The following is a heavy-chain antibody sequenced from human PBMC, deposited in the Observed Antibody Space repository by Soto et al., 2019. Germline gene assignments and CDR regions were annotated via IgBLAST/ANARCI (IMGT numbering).Heavy chain of an antibody. CDR1: GVSITSGDYY. CDR3: AREDTMVRGIIP. Sequence: PSETLSLTCNVSGVSITSGDYYWNWIRQPPGKGLEWIGYIHYSGNTYHNPSLKSRLTISVDTSKNQFSLRLTSVTAADTAVYYCAREDTMVRGIIPWGQGTLVTVSS. V-gene: IGHV4-30-4*01. CDR2: IHYSGNT. D-gene: IGHD3-10*01. J-gene: IGHJ4*02.